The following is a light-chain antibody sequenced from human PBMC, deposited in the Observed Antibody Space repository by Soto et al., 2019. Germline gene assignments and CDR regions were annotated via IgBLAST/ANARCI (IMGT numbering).Light chain of an antibody. Sequence: QSVPTQAPSASGTPGQRVTISCSGSSSNIGTNTVNWYQQLPGTAPKLLIYNDNQRPSGVPDRFSGSKSDTSASLAISGLQSDDEADYYCAAWDGSLKGVVFGGGTQLTDL. CDR2: NDN. CDR3: AAWDGSLKGVV. V-gene: IGLV1-44*01. CDR1: SSNIGTNT. J-gene: IGLJ2*01.